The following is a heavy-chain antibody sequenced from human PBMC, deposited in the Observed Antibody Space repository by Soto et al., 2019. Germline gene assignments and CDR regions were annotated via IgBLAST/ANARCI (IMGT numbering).Heavy chain of an antibody. CDR3: ARGGLHRSGYEYYYYYYGLDV. D-gene: IGHD5-12*01. CDR2: VQQDGSEK. V-gene: IGHV3-7*03. Sequence: EGQRVESGGGLVQPGESLRLSCAGSGFTFNSYWMSWVRQAPGKGLEWVAKVQQDGSEKYYVDSVKGRFTISRDNAKNSVYLQMNSLRVEDTAVYYCARGGLHRSGYEYYYYYYGLDVWGQGTTVTVAS. CDR1: GFTFNSYW. J-gene: IGHJ6*02.